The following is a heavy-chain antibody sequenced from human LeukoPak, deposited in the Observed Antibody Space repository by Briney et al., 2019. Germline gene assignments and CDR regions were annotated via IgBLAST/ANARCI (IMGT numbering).Heavy chain of an antibody. Sequence: GGSLRLSCAASGFTFSSYSMNWVRQAPGKGLEWVSSISSSSSYIYYADSVKGRFTISRDNAKNSLYLQMNSLRAEGTAVYYCARAQVNYFDYWGQGTLVTVSS. J-gene: IGHJ4*02. CDR2: ISSSSSYI. D-gene: IGHD2-21*01. CDR3: ARAQVNYFDY. V-gene: IGHV3-21*01. CDR1: GFTFSSYS.